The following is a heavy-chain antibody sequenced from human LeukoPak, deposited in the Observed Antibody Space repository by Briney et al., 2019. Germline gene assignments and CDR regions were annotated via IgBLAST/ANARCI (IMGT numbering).Heavy chain of an antibody. CDR3: ARDNDRKDDS. Sequence: GSLRLSCAASGFTFSSYSMNWVRQAPGKGLEWVANMNQDGSGKYYVDSVKGRFAISRDNAKNSLYLQMNNLRVEDTAVYYCARDNDRKDDSWGQGTLVTVSS. CDR2: MNQDGSGK. CDR1: GFTFSSYS. D-gene: IGHD3-16*01. V-gene: IGHV3-7*01. J-gene: IGHJ5*02.